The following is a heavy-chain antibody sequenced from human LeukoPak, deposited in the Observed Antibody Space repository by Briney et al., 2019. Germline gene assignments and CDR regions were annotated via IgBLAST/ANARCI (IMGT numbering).Heavy chain of an antibody. D-gene: IGHD3-22*01. J-gene: IGHJ4*02. V-gene: IGHV3-21*01. CDR3: ARTPPSSGYYSYYFDY. CDR2: ISSSSSYI. CDR1: GFTFSSYS. Sequence: PGGSLRLSCAASGFTFSSYSMNWVRQAPGKGLEWVSSISSSSSYIYYADSVKGRFTISRDNAKNSLYLQMNSLRAEDTAVYYCARTPPSSGYYSYYFDYWGQGTLVTVSS.